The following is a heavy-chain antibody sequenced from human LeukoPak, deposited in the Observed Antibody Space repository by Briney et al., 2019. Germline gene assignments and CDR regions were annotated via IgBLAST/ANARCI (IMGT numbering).Heavy chain of an antibody. D-gene: IGHD6-19*01. V-gene: IGHV4-39*07. J-gene: IGHJ4*02. CDR3: ARDRASIAVAVGGP. Sequence: PSETLSLTCTVSGGSISSSSYYWGWIRQPPGKGLEWIGSIYYSGSTYYNPSLKSRVTISVDTSKNQFSLKLSSVTAADTAVYYCARDRASIAVAVGGPWGQGTLVTVSS. CDR2: IYYSGST. CDR1: GGSISSSSYY.